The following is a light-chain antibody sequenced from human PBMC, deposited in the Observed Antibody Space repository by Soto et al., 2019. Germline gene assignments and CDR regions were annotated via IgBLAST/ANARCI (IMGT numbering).Light chain of an antibody. J-gene: IGKJ1*01. CDR1: QSVSSNY. V-gene: IGKV3-20*01. CDR3: QQYDTSPRT. Sequence: EIVLTQSPGTLSLSPGERATLSCRASQSVSSNYLAWYQQKRGQAPRLLIYGASSTATGIPTRFSGSGSGTDFTLTISRLEPEDFAVYDCQQYDTSPRTFGKGTKVEI. CDR2: GAS.